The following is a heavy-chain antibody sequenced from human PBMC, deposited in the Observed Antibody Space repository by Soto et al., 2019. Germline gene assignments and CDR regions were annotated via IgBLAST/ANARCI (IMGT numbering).Heavy chain of an antibody. J-gene: IGHJ6*03. Sequence: PGGSLRLSCAASGFTFDDYAMHWVRQAPGKGLEWVSGISWNSGNIGYADSVKGRFTISRDNAKNFLYLQMNNLRNEDTALYYCAKVGCTSPNCPYYYYYYMDVWGKGTTVTVSS. D-gene: IGHD2-2*01. CDR2: ISWNSGNI. V-gene: IGHV3-9*01. CDR1: GFTFDDYA. CDR3: AKVGCTSPNCPYYYYYYMDV.